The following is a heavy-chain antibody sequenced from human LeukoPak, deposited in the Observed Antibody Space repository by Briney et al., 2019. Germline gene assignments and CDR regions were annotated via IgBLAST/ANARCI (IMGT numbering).Heavy chain of an antibody. V-gene: IGHV3-23*01. CDR2: ISGSGGST. CDR3: AKGPTQESSGHYYYYYYMDV. J-gene: IGHJ6*03. Sequence: GGSLRLSCAASGFTFSSYGMSWVRQAPGKGLEWVSAISGSGGSTYYADSVKGRFTISRDNSKNTLYLQMNSLRAEDTAVYYCAKGPTQESSGHYYYYYYMDVWGKGTTVTISS. D-gene: IGHD3-22*01. CDR1: GFTFSSYG.